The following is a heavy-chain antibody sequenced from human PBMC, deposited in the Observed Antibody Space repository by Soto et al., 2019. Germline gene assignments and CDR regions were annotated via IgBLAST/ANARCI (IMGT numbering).Heavy chain of an antibody. CDR3: ATGIAVAGTGKPDYYYYYGMDV. CDR2: IHYSGST. Sequence: SETLSLTCTVSGGSISSYYWSWIRQPPGKGLEWIGYIHYSGSTNYNPSLKSRVTISVDTSKNQFSLKLSSVTAADTAVYYCATGIAVAGTGKPDYYYYYGMDVWGQGTTVTVSS. J-gene: IGHJ6*02. D-gene: IGHD6-19*01. CDR1: GGSISSYY. V-gene: IGHV4-59*01.